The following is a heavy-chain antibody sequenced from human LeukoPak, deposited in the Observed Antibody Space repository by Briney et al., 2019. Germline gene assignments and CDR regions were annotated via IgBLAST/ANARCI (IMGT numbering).Heavy chain of an antibody. CDR3: AKVLVKGGFDY. V-gene: IGHV3-23*01. J-gene: IGHJ4*02. Sequence: GGSLRLSCAASGFTFSSYSMNWVRQAPGKGLEWVSAISGSGGSTYYADSVKGRFTISRDNSKNTLYLQMNSLRAEDTAVYYCAKVLVKGGFDYWGQGTLVTVSS. D-gene: IGHD2-8*02. CDR1: GFTFSSYS. CDR2: ISGSGGST.